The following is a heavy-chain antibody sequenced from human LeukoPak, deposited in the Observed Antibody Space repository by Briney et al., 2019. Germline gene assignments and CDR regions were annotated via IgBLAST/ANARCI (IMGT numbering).Heavy chain of an antibody. V-gene: IGHV4-31*03. Sequence: PSETLSLTCTVSGGSISSGGYYWSWIRQHPGKGLEWIGYIYYSGSTYYNPSLKSRVTISVDTSKNQFSLKLSSVTAADTAVFYCARGSRYCSGDSCPSFDYWGQGTLVTVSS. CDR2: IYYSGST. CDR3: ARGSRYCSGDSCPSFDY. CDR1: GGSISSGGYY. D-gene: IGHD2-15*01. J-gene: IGHJ4*02.